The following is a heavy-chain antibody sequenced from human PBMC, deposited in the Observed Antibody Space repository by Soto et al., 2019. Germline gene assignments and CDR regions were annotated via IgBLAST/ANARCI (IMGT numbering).Heavy chain of an antibody. V-gene: IGHV3-23*01. CDR3: AKLRFLKWTPSPNDAFDI. J-gene: IGHJ3*02. CDR1: GFTFSSYA. Sequence: GGSLRLSCAASGFTFSSYAMSWVRQAPGKGLEWVSAISGSGGSTYYADSVKGRFTISRDNSKNTLYLQMNSLRAEDTAVYYCAKLRFLKWTPSPNDAFDIWGQGTMVTVSS. D-gene: IGHD3-3*01. CDR2: ISGSGGST.